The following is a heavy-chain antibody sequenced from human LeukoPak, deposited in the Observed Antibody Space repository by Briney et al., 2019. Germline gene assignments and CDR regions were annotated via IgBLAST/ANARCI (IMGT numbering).Heavy chain of an antibody. D-gene: IGHD2-2*01. V-gene: IGHV4-59*11. CDR2: IYYSGST. J-gene: IGHJ5*02. CDR1: GGSISSHH. CDR3: ARGEDIVVVPAAAFDP. Sequence: SETLSLTCTVSGGSISSHHRSWIRQPPGKGLEWIGNIYYSGSTNYNPSLKSRVTISVDTSNNQFSLKLSSVTAADTAVYYCARGEDIVVVPAAAFDPWGQGTLVTVSS.